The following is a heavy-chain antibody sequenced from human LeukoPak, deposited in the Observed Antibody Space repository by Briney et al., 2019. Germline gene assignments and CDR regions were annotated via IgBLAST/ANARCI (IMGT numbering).Heavy chain of an antibody. CDR1: GDSISRSRHF. CDR2: IYNSGST. J-gene: IGHJ5*02. Sequence: SETLSLTCNVSGDSISRSRHFWAWIRQSPGRGLEWIGCIYNSGSTYYNPSLKSRVTISVDTSKNQFSLRLSSVTAADTAVYYCARGRYSSGWFKEKTWFDPWGQGTLVTVSS. V-gene: IGHV4-39*07. CDR3: ARGRYSSGWFKEKTWFDP. D-gene: IGHD6-19*01.